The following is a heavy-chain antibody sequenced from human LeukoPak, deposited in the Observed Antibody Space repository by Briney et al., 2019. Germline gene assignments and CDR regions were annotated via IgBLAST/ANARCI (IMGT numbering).Heavy chain of an antibody. Sequence: SETLSLTCTVSGGSISSYYWSWIRQPPGKGLEWIGYIYTSGSTNYNPSLKSRVTISVDTSKNQFSLKLSSVTAADTAVYYCARLFRYYYYYMDVWGKGTTVTVYS. CDR3: ARLFRYYYYYMDV. V-gene: IGHV4-4*09. CDR2: IYTSGST. D-gene: IGHD2-21*01. J-gene: IGHJ6*03. CDR1: GGSISSYY.